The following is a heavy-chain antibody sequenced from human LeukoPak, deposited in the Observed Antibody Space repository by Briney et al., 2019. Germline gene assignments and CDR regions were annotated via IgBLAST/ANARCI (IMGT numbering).Heavy chain of an antibody. D-gene: IGHD2-15*01. V-gene: IGHV1-2*02. CDR1: GYTFTGYY. CDR2: INPNSGGT. CDR3: ARDRPRGYCSGGSCHVFDP. J-gene: IGHJ5*02. Sequence: ASVKVSCKASGYTFTGYYMHWVRQAPGQGLEWMGWINPNSGGTNYAQKFQGRVTMTRDTSISTAYMELSRLRSDDTAVYYCARDRPRGYCSGGSCHVFDPWGQGTLVTVSS.